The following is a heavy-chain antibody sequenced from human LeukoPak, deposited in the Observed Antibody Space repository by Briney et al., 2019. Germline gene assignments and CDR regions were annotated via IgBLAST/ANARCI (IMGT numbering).Heavy chain of an antibody. CDR2: ISGIGGST. D-gene: IGHD6-19*01. CDR1: GFTFSSYA. J-gene: IGHJ4*02. V-gene: IGHV3-23*01. Sequence: SGGSLRLSCAASGFTFSSYAMSWVRQAPGKGLEWVSAISGIGGSTYYADSVKGRFTISRDNSKNTLYLQMNSLRAEDTAVYYCAKDLGIAVAGTVDYWGQGTLVTVSS. CDR3: AKDLGIAVAGTVDY.